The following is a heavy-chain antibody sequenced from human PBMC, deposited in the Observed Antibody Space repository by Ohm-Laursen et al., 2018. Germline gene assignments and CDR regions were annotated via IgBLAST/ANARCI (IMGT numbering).Heavy chain of an antibody. J-gene: IGHJ2*01. CDR2: VST. Sequence: GTLSLTCTVSGGFISSYYWGWIRQPPGQGLEWIGVSTYYNPPLKSRVTISVDKSKNQLSLKLGSVTAADTALYYCARGLWYFDLWGRGTLVTVSS. CDR3: ARGLWYFDL. V-gene: IGHV4-4*09. CDR1: GGFISSYY. D-gene: IGHD3/OR15-3a*01.